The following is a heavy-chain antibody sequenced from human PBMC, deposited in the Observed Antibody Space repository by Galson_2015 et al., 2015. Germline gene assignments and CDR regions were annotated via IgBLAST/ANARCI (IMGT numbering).Heavy chain of an antibody. Sequence: SLRLSCAASGFTFSSYGMHWVRQAPGKGLEWVAVISYDGSNKYYADSVKGRFTISRDNSKNTLYLQMNSLRAEDTAVYYCAKDLRRGSGSYYLLPHYFDYWGQGTLVTVSS. CDR3: AKDLRRGSGSYYLLPHYFDY. CDR2: ISYDGSNK. J-gene: IGHJ4*02. V-gene: IGHV3-30*18. D-gene: IGHD3-10*01. CDR1: GFTFSSYG.